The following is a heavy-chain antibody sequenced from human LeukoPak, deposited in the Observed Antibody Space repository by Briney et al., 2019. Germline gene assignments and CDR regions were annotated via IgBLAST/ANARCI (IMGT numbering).Heavy chain of an antibody. CDR1: GFTFSNYY. V-gene: IGHV3-11*04. CDR2: ISSSSSTI. J-gene: IGHJ4*02. D-gene: IGHD3-3*01. CDR3: ASLDDYDFWSGYMAFDY. Sequence: GGSLRLSCAASGFTFSNYYMSWIRQAPGKGLEWVSYISSSSSTIYYADSVKGRFTISRDNAKNSLYLQMNSLRAEDTAVYYCASLDDYDFWSGYMAFDYWGQGTLVTVSS.